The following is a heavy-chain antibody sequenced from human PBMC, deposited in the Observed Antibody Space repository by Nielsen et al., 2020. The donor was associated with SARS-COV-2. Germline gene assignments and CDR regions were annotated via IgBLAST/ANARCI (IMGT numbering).Heavy chain of an antibody. V-gene: IGHV4-59*01. J-gene: IGHJ4*02. CDR3: ARGDYGGMRGFDY. Sequence: SATLSLTCTVSGGSISSYYWSWIRQPPGKGLEWIGYIYYSGSTNYNPSLKSRVTISVDTSKNQFSLKLSSVTAADTAVYYCARGDYGGMRGFDYWGQGTLVTVSS. CDR1: GGSISSYY. D-gene: IGHD4-23*01. CDR2: IYYSGST.